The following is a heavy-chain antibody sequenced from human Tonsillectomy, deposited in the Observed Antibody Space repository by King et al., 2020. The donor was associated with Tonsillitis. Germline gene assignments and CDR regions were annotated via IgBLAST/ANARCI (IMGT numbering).Heavy chain of an antibody. CDR3: ATGRVGAFDI. D-gene: IGHD1-26*01. CDR1: GLSFSSYS. CDR2: ISSSSSYI. V-gene: IGHV3-21*01. Sequence: QLVQSGGGLVKPGGSLRLSCAASGLSFSSYSMNWVRQAPGKGLEWVSSISSSSSYIYYADSVKGRFTISRVNAKNSLYLQMNSLRAEDTAVYYCATGRVGAFDIWGQGTMVTVSS. J-gene: IGHJ3*02.